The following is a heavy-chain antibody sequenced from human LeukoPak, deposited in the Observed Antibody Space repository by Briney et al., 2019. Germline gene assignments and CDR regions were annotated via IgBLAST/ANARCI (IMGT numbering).Heavy chain of an antibody. CDR3: ARLGGYDLPDY. V-gene: IGHV4-59*08. J-gene: IGHJ4*02. Sequence: SETLSLTCTVSGGSISSYYWSWIRQPPGKGLEWIGYIYYSGSTNYNPSLKSRVTISVDAYKNQFSLKLSSVTAADTAVYYCARLGGYDLPDYWGQGTLVTVSS. CDR1: GGSISSYY. D-gene: IGHD5-12*01. CDR2: IYYSGST.